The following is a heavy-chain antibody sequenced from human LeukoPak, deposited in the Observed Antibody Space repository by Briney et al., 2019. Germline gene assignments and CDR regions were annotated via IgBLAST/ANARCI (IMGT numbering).Heavy chain of an antibody. J-gene: IGHJ4*02. Sequence: GSLRLSCAASGFTVSSNYMSWVRQPPGKGLEWIGEINHSGSTNYNPSLKSRVTISVDTSKNQFSLKLSSVTAADTAVYYCARRGLSSAPRGPFDYWGQGTLVTVSS. D-gene: IGHD6-6*01. CDR2: INHSGST. CDR3: ARRGLSSAPRGPFDY. V-gene: IGHV4-34*01. CDR1: GFTVSSNY.